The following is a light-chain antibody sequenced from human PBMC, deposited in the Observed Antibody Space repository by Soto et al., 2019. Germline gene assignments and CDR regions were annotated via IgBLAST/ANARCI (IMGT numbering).Light chain of an antibody. J-gene: IGKJ3*01. CDR3: QQSYSTPLFT. CDR2: AAS. Sequence: DIQITQSPSSLSASVGDRVTITCRASQSISRYLNWYQQKPGKATKLLIYAASSLQSGVPSRFSGSGSGTDFTLTISSLQPEDFATYYCQQSYSTPLFTFGPGTKVDIK. CDR1: QSISRY. V-gene: IGKV1-39*01.